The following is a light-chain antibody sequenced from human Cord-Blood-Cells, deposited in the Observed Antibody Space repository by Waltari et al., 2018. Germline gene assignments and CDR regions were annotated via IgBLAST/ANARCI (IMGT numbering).Light chain of an antibody. J-gene: IGLJ2*01. Sequence: QSALTQPASVSGSPGQSITISCTGTSSDVGRYNLVSWYQQHPGKAPKLMRYEGSKRPSGFSNRFSGSKSGNTASLTISWLQAEYEADYYCFSYAGSSTFVVFGGGTKLTVL. CDR2: EGS. V-gene: IGLV2-23*03. CDR3: FSYAGSSTFVV. CDR1: SSDVGRYNL.